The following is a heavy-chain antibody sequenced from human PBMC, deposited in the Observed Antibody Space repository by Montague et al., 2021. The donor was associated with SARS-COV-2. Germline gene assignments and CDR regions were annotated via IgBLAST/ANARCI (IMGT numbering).Heavy chain of an antibody. CDR3: ARHRANAGSFDI. CDR2: VHYTGTT. V-gene: IGHV4-39*01. D-gene: IGHD1-1*01. CDR1: GRSITVSRYD. Sequence: SETLSLTRTVSGRSITVSRYDWGWIRQPPGKGLEWIGSVHYTGTTSYNASLKSRLTISVDTSENQFSLKMTSVTASDTAVYYCARHRANAGSFDIWGQGTMVTVSS. J-gene: IGHJ3*02.